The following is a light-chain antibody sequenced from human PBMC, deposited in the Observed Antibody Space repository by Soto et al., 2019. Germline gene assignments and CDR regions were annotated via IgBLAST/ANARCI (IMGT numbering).Light chain of an antibody. J-gene: IGLJ3*02. Sequence: QSALTQPASVSGSPGQSITISCTGTSSDVGGYKYVSWYQHHPGKAPKLMIYEVSNRPSGVSNRFSGSKSGNTASLTISGLQAEDEGDYYCSSYTSSNTVLFGGGTKLTVL. CDR2: EVS. CDR1: SSDVGGYKY. V-gene: IGLV2-14*01. CDR3: SSYTSSNTVL.